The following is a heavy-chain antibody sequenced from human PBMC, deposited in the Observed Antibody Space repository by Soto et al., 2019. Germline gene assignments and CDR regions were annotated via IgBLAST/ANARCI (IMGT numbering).Heavy chain of an antibody. J-gene: IGHJ6*02. CDR1: GGSISIGDYC. CDR2: IYYSGST. V-gene: IGHV4-30-4*01. D-gene: IGHD3-3*01. Sequence: SETLALGCTFSGGSISIGDYCWSWIRQPPGKGLEWIGYIYYSGSTYYNPSLKSRVTISVDTSKNQFSLKLSSVTAADTAVYYCARDNILGILYGGMDVWGQGTTVTVSS. CDR3: ARDNILGILYGGMDV.